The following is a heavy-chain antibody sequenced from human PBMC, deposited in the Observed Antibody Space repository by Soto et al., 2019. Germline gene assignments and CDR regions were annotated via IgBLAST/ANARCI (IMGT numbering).Heavy chain of an antibody. V-gene: IGHV4-39*01. J-gene: IGHJ4*02. CDR1: GGSISSSSYY. D-gene: IGHD5-12*01. CDR3: ARHGGWLRYYFDY. Sequence: SETLSLTCTVSGGSISSSSYYWGWIRQPPGKGLEWIGSIYYSGSTYYNPSLKSRVTISVDTSKNQFSLKLSSVTAADTAVYYCARHGGWLRYYFDYWGQGTLVTVSS. CDR2: IYYSGST.